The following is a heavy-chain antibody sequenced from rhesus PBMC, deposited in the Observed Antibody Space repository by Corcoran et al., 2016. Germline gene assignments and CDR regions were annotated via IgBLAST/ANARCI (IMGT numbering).Heavy chain of an antibody. J-gene: IGHJ3*01. CDR1: GGSISSSYYY. CDR2: ISYSGST. CDR3: ARDLGSDHDAFDF. V-gene: IGHV4-122*02. D-gene: IGHD3-22*01. Sequence: QVQLQESGPGLVKPSETLSITCAVSGGSISSSYYYWSWIRQAPGKGLEWVGYISYSGSTSYNPSLKSRVTISRDTSQHQCALKLSFVTAADTAVYYCARDLGSDHDAFDFWGQGLSVTVSS.